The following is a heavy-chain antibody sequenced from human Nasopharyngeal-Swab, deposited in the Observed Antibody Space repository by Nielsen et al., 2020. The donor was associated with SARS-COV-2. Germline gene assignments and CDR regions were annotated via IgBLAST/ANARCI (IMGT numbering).Heavy chain of an antibody. J-gene: IGHJ6*02. V-gene: IGHV1-24*01. CDR2: FDPEDGAT. Sequence: ASVKVSCKVSGYTLTELSMHWVRQAPGKGLEWMGGFDPEDGATIYALKFQGRVTMTEDTSTDTAYMELSSLRSEDTAVYYCATGPAVVPAAIGPLFDYYYYYGMDVWGQGTTVTVSS. D-gene: IGHD2-2*01. CDR3: ATGPAVVPAAIGPLFDYYYYYGMDV. CDR1: GYTLTELS.